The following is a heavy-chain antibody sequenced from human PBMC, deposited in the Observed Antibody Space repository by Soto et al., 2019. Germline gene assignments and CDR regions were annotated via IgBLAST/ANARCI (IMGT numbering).Heavy chain of an antibody. Sequence: PSETLSLTCTVSGGSISSSSNYWGWIRQPPGKGLEWIGSIYYSGSTYYNPSLKSQVTISVDTSKNQFSLKLSSVTAADTAVYYCARYPYNYDILTGHRGNWFDPWGQGTLVTVSS. CDR1: GGSISSSSNY. CDR2: IYYSGST. D-gene: IGHD3-9*01. V-gene: IGHV4-39*01. CDR3: ARYPYNYDILTGHRGNWFDP. J-gene: IGHJ5*02.